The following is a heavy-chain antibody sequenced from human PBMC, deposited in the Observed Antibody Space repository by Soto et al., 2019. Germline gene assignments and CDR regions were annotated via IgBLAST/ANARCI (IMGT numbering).Heavy chain of an antibody. V-gene: IGHV3-23*01. J-gene: IGHJ4*02. Sequence: EVQLLESGGGLVQPGGSLSLSCAGSGFALSGFAMNWVRQAPGKGLEWVSASSGTGINAYYAESVRGRFTVSRDNSRNTVFLQMNRLRVEDTAVYYCANVLGWGQGTLVIVSS. CDR3: ANVLG. CDR1: GFALSGFA. CDR2: SSGTGINA.